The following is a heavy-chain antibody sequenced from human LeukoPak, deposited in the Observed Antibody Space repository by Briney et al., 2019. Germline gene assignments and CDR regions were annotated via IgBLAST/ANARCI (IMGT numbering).Heavy chain of an antibody. CDR3: ARYIETPRRDLDY. Sequence: GGSLRLSCAASGFTLSSYWMSWVRQAPGKGLEWVARVKQDGSEKHYVDSVKGRFTISRDNAKNSVYLQMNTLRAEDTAVYYCARYIETPRRDLDYWGQGTLVTVSS. CDR1: GFTLSSYW. J-gene: IGHJ4*02. D-gene: IGHD4-23*01. V-gene: IGHV3-7*01. CDR2: VKQDGSEK.